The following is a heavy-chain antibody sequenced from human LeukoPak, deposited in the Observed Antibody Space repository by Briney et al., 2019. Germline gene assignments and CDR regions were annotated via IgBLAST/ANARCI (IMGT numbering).Heavy chain of an antibody. Sequence: GASVKVSCKASGYTLTGYYMHWVRQAPGQGLEWMGWIKPNSGATNYAQKFQGRVTMTRDTSSSTAYMDLSRLTSDDTAVYYCARDRSYTSSYYDYWGQGTLVTVSS. CDR1: GYTLTGYY. V-gene: IGHV1-2*02. D-gene: IGHD6-13*01. CDR3: ARDRSYTSSYYDY. J-gene: IGHJ4*02. CDR2: IKPNSGAT.